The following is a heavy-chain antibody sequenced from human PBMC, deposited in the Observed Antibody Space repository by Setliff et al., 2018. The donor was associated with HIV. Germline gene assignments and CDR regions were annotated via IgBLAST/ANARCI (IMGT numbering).Heavy chain of an antibody. J-gene: IGHJ4*02. CDR3: ASASGYCRSGVCYIGVHKTPDKYYCDS. V-gene: IGHV1-69*13. Sequence: SVKVSCKASGDTFSNSAIYWVRQAPGQGLEWMGGINPLYGTSNYAQKFHGRVAITADELMTTAYMELTSLRSEDTAVYFCASASGYCRSGVCYIGVHKTPDKYYCDSWGQGTLVT. CDR1: GDTFSNSA. CDR2: INPLYGTS. D-gene: IGHD2-8*01.